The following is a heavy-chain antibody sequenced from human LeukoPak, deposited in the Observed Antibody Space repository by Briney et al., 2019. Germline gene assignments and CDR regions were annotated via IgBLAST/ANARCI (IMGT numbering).Heavy chain of an antibody. D-gene: IGHD3-22*01. CDR1: GFTFSSYS. V-gene: IGHV3-48*01. J-gene: IGHJ4*02. CDR2: ISSSSSTI. Sequence: QPGGSLRLSCAASGFTFSSYSMNWVRQAPGKGLAWVSYISSSSSTIYYADSVKGRFTISRDNAKNSLYLQMNSLRAEDTAVYYCARDFGYYYDSSQVGSGDYWGQGTLVTVSS. CDR3: ARDFGYYYDSSQVGSGDY.